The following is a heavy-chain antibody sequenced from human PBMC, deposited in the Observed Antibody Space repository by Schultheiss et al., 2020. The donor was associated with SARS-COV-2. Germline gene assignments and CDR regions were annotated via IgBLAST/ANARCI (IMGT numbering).Heavy chain of an antibody. D-gene: IGHD5-18*01. CDR3: ARETQLWSRGTLGYGMDV. V-gene: IGHV4-59*01. J-gene: IGHJ6*02. CDR1: GGSISSYY. Sequence: SQTLSLTCTVSGGSISSYYWSWIRQPPGKGLEWIGYIYYSGSTYYNPSLKSRVTISVDTSKNQFSLKLSSVTAADTAVYYCARETQLWSRGTLGYGMDVWGQGTTVTVSS. CDR2: IYYSGST.